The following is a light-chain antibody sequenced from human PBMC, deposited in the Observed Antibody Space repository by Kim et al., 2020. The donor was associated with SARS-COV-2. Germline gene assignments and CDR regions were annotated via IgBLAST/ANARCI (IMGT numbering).Light chain of an antibody. V-gene: IGLV7-43*01. Sequence: PGVTVTRTCAASTGAVTCGYHPIWFQQKPGQAPRALIYDTNNRHSWTPARFSGSLLGGKAALTLSSVQPEDEAEYYCLLYYGSAWVFGGGTQLTVL. CDR2: DTN. CDR1: TGAVTCGYH. CDR3: LLYYGSAWV. J-gene: IGLJ3*02.